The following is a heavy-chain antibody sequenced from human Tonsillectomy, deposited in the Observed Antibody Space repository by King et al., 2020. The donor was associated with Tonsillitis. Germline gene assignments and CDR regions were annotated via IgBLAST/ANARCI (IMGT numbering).Heavy chain of an antibody. CDR3: ARETDPVTMGAGY. J-gene: IGHJ4*02. CDR1: GGIFSNRA. Sequence: QLVQSGAEVKKPGSSVKVSCKTSGGIFSNRAVSWVRQAPGQGLEWIGGIIPMLSKANYAQKFQGRLTITADRSTSTAFMELSSLSSEDTAVYYCARETDPVTMGAGYWGQGTLVTVSS. CDR2: IIPMLSKA. V-gene: IGHV1-69*04. D-gene: IGHD3-10*01.